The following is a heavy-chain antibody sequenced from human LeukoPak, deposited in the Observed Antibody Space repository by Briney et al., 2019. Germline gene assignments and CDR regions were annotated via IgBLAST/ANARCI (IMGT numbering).Heavy chain of an antibody. CDR2: IIPIFGTA. Sequence: GASVKVSCKGSGGTFISYASSGVRQAPGKGVEGMGGIIPIFGTANYAQKFQGRVTINAEEYTRTVYMELSSLRSDDTAVYYCARSHGIVGATNWFDPWGQGTLVTVSS. D-gene: IGHD1-26*01. CDR3: ARSHGIVGATNWFDP. CDR1: GGTFISYA. V-gene: IGHV1-69*13. J-gene: IGHJ5*02.